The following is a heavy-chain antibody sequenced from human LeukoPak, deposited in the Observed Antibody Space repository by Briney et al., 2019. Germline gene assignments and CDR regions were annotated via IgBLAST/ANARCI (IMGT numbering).Heavy chain of an antibody. CDR3: ARDRRSSGYYYYFDY. Sequence: ASVKVSCKASGYTFTSYAMHWVRQAPGQRLGWMGWINAGNGNTKYSQKFQGRVTITRDTSASTAYMELSSLRSEDTAVYYCARDRRSSGYYYYFDYWGQGTLVTVSS. CDR1: GYTFTSYA. J-gene: IGHJ4*02. V-gene: IGHV1-3*01. CDR2: INAGNGNT. D-gene: IGHD3-22*01.